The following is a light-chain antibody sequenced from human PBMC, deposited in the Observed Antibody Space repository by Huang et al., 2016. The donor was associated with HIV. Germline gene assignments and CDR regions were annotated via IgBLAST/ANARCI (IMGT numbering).Light chain of an antibody. CDR1: RSVSTN. J-gene: IGKJ4*01. V-gene: IGKV3-15*01. Sequence: EIVMTQSPATLSVSPGERVTLSCRANRSVSTNLAWYQQRPGQAPRLLIYGSSTRAPDIPARFSGSGSGTDVSLTISSLQTEDFALYYCHQYNNWRLSFGGGTRVDI. CDR3: HQYNNWRLS. CDR2: GSS.